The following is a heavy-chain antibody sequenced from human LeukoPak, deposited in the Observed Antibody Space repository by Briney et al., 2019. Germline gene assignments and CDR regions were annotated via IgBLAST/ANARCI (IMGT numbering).Heavy chain of an antibody. V-gene: IGHV3-23*01. CDR1: GFTFSSYA. D-gene: IGHD1-1*01. CDR2: ISGSGGST. J-gene: IGHJ3*02. Sequence: GGSLRLSCAASGFTFSSYAMSWVRQAPGRGLEWVSAISGSGGSTYYADSVKGRFTISRDNSKNTLYLQMNSLRAEDTAVYYCARAERGFLAFDIWGQGTMVTVSS. CDR3: ARAERGFLAFDI.